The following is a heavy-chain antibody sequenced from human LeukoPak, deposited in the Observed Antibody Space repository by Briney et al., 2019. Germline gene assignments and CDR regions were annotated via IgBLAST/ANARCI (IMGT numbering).Heavy chain of an antibody. V-gene: IGHV4-59*01. CDR2: IYYSGST. J-gene: IGHJ4*02. D-gene: IGHD6-19*01. CDR1: GGSISSYY. Sequence: SETLSLTCTASGGSISSYYWSWIRQPPGKGLEWIGYIYYSGSTNYNPSLKSRVTISVDTSKNQFSLKLSSVTAADTAVYHCARRAAVAGFRYYFDYWGQGTLVTVSS. CDR3: ARRAAVAGFRYYFDY.